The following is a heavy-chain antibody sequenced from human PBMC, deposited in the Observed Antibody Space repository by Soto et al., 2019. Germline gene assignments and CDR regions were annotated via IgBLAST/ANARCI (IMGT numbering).Heavy chain of an antibody. CDR2: ISYSADKT. D-gene: IGHD1-7*01. Sequence: EVQLLESGGGLVQPGGSLRLSCAASGFTFSNYVMNWVRQAPGKGLEWVSTISYSADKTFYADSVKGRFTISRDNSRDTLFLQMNRLRADDAAVYFCARRARTATTNWGALDIWGQGTMVTVSS. CDR3: ARRARTATTNWGALDI. CDR1: GFTFSNYV. J-gene: IGHJ3*02. V-gene: IGHV3-23*01.